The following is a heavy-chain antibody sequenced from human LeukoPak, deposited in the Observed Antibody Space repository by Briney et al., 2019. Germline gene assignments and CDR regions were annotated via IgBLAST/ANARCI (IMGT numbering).Heavy chain of an antibody. CDR3: ARALPYYDFWSGYSYYFDY. CDR1: GDSITSTYW. J-gene: IGHJ4*02. Sequence: SETLSLTCVVSGDSITSTYWWTWVRQPPGKGLEWIGEINHSGSTNYNPSLKSRVTISVDTSKNQFSLKLSSVTAADTAVYYCARALPYYDFWSGYSYYFDYWGQGTLVTVSS. CDR2: INHSGST. V-gene: IGHV4-4*02. D-gene: IGHD3-3*01.